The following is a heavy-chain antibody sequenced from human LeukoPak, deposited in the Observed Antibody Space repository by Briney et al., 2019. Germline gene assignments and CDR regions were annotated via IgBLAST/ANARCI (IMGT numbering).Heavy chain of an antibody. CDR3: AREGANSYGYFDY. D-gene: IGHD5-18*01. CDR1: GGSISSYY. J-gene: IGHJ4*02. CDR2: IYYSGTT. Sequence: PSETLSLTRTVSGGSISSYYWSWIRQPPGKGLEWIGYIYYSGTTNYNPSLKSRVTISVDTSENQFSLKLSSVTAADTAVYYCAREGANSYGYFDYWGQGTLVTVSS. V-gene: IGHV4-59*01.